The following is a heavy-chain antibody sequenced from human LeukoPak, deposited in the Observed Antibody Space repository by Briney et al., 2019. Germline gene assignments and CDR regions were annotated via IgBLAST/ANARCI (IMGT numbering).Heavy chain of an antibody. CDR2: ISPYNGNT. CDR3: ARDRAVVVAATDY. CDR1: GYTFTTYG. D-gene: IGHD2-15*01. V-gene: IGHV1-18*01. J-gene: IGHJ4*02. Sequence: GASVKVSCKASGYTFTTYGISWVRQAPGQGLEWMGWISPYNGNTNYAQKLQGRVTMTTDTSTSTAYMELRSLRFDDTAVYYCARDRAVVVAATDYWGQGTLVTVSS.